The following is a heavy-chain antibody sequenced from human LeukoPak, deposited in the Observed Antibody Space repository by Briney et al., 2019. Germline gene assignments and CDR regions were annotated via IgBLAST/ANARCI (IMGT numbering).Heavy chain of an antibody. J-gene: IGHJ4*02. D-gene: IGHD2-15*01. V-gene: IGHV3-11*04. CDR2: ISSSGSTI. CDR3: ARDGYCSGGSCYSGGTSPIDY. CDR1: GFTFSDYY. Sequence: KSGGSLRLSCAASGFTFSDYYMSWIRQAPGKGLEWVLYISSSGSTIYCADSVKGRFTISRDNAKNSLYLQMNSLRAEDTAVYYCARDGYCSGGSCYSGGTSPIDYWGQGTLVTVSS.